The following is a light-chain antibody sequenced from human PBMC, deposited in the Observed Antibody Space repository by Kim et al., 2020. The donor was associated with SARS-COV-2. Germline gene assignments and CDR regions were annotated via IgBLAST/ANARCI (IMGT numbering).Light chain of an antibody. CDR3: SSYAGSDNYV. J-gene: IGLJ1*01. Sequence: GQSVTISCTGTSSDIGGYNYVSWYQHHPGKAPKLMIYEVSKRPSGVPDRFSGSKFDNTASLTVSGLQAEDEADYYCSSYAGSDNYVFGTGTKVTVL. CDR1: SSDIGGYNY. CDR2: EVS. V-gene: IGLV2-8*01.